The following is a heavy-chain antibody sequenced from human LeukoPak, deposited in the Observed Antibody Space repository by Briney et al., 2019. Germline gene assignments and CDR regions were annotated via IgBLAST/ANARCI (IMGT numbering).Heavy chain of an antibody. CDR1: GYTFTGYY. V-gene: IGHV1-2*02. J-gene: IGHJ3*02. D-gene: IGHD3-3*01. CDR3: ARVITIFGVDDDDAFDI. Sequence: GASVKVSCEASGYTFTGYYMHWARQAPGQGLEWMGWINPNSGGTNYAQKFQGRVTMTRDTSISTAYMELSRLRSDDTAVYYCARVITIFGVDDDDAFDIWGQGTMVTVSS. CDR2: INPNSGGT.